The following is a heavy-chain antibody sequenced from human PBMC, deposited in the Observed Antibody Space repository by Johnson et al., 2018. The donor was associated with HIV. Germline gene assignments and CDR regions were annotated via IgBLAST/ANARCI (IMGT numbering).Heavy chain of an antibody. CDR3: AKDQASIAARPDAFDI. J-gene: IGHJ3*02. Sequence: QVQLVESGGGVVQPGRSLRLSCAASGFTFSTYAMHWVRQAPGKVLEWVAVISYDGSNKYYADSVKGRFTISRDNSKNTLYLQMNSLRAEDTAVYYCAKDQASIAARPDAFDIWGQGTMVTVSS. CDR2: ISYDGSNK. V-gene: IGHV3-30*04. CDR1: GFTFSTYA. D-gene: IGHD6-6*01.